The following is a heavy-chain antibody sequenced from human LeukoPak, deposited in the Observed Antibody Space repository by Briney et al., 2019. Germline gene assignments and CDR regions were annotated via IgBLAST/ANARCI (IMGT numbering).Heavy chain of an antibody. V-gene: IGHV1-18*01. CDR1: GYTFTSYG. D-gene: IGHD6-13*01. CDR2: ISTYNGNT. Sequence: ASVKVSCKASGYTFTSYGINWVRQARGQGLEWMGWISTYNGNTNYGQKLQGRVTMTTDTSTSTAYMELRSLRSDDTAVYYCARDSTGYSSNWYCAFDIWGQGTMVSVSS. J-gene: IGHJ3*02. CDR3: ARDSTGYSSNWYCAFDI.